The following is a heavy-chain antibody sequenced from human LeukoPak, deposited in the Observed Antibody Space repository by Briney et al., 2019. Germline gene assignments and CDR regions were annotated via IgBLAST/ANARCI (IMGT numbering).Heavy chain of an antibody. J-gene: IGHJ4*02. CDR2: ISSSGSTI. V-gene: IGHV3-48*03. Sequence: GGSLRLSCAASGFTFGSYEMNWVRQAPGKGLEWVSNISSSGSTIYYADSVKGRFTISRDNAKNSLYLQMNSLRAEDTAVYYCARAGDTYYDILTGYYDYWGQGTLVTVSS. D-gene: IGHD3-9*01. CDR3: ARAGDTYYDILTGYYDY. CDR1: GFTFGSYE.